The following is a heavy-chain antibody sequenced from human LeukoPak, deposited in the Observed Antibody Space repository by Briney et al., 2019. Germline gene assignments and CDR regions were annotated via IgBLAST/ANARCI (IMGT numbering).Heavy chain of an antibody. D-gene: IGHD6-19*01. CDR3: AIYSSGWSPLVF. CDR1: GFTFSSYW. V-gene: IGHV3-7*01. J-gene: IGHJ6*02. Sequence: PGGSLRLSCAASGFTFSSYWMSWVRQAPGKGLEWVANIKQDGSEKYYVDSAKGRFTISRDNAKNSLYLQMNSLRAEDTAVYYCAIYSSGWSPLVFWGQGTTVTVSS. CDR2: IKQDGSEK.